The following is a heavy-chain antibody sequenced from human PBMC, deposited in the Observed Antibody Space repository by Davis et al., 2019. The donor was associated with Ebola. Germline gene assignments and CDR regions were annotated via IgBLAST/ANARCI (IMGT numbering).Heavy chain of an antibody. Sequence: SETLSLTFAVHGGSFSGYYWSWIRQPPGKGLEWIGEIHHSGSTNYNPSLKSRVTLSLDTSKNQFSLKLSSVTAADTAVYYCARFPVLYYYYYGMDVWGQGTTVTVSS. CDR2: IHHSGST. J-gene: IGHJ6*02. V-gene: IGHV4-34*01. CDR3: ARFPVLYYYYYGMDV. D-gene: IGHD6-6*01. CDR1: GGSFSGYY.